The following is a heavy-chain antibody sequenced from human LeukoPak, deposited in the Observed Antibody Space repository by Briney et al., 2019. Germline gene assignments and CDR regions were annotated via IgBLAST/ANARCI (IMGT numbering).Heavy chain of an antibody. V-gene: IGHV4-39*07. Sequence: SETLSLTCTVSGGYISSTSYYWGWIRQPSGKGLEWIGSIYHSGSTYYNPSLKSRVTISVDTSKNQFSLKLSSVTAADTAVYYCARDSAYYYDSSGYHAFDIWGQGTMVTVSS. CDR1: GGYISSTSYY. CDR3: ARDSAYYYDSSGYHAFDI. J-gene: IGHJ3*02. CDR2: IYHSGST. D-gene: IGHD3-22*01.